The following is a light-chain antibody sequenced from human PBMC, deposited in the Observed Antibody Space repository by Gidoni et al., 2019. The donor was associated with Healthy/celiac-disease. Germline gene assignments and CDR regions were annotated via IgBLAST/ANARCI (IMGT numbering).Light chain of an antibody. CDR3: QQCYSTPTIT. CDR1: QNISSY. Sequence: DIQLTQSPSSLSASVGDRVNITCRASQNISSYVNWYQQKPGKAPKLLIYAASSLHSGVPSRFSGSGSGTDFTLTISSLQPEDFATYYCQQCYSTPTITFGQGTRLEIK. V-gene: IGKV1-39*01. J-gene: IGKJ5*01. CDR2: AAS.